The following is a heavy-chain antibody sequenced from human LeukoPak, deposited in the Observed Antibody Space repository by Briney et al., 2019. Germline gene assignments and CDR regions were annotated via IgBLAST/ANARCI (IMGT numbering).Heavy chain of an antibody. J-gene: IGHJ4*02. V-gene: IGHV1-18*01. CDR2: ISAYNGNT. CDR1: VYTFTSYG. Sequence: APVKVSCKASVYTFTSYGISWVRQAPAQGVEWMGWISAYNGNTNYAQKLQGRVTMTTDTSTSTAYMELRSLRSDDTAVYYCARLPTPATGYDILTGYQYYFDYWGQGTLVTVSS. CDR3: ARLPTPATGYDILTGYQYYFDY. D-gene: IGHD3-9*01.